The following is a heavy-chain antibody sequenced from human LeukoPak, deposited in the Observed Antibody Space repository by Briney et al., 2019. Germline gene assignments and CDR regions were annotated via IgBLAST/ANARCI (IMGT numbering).Heavy chain of an antibody. D-gene: IGHD2-2*02. Sequence: PGGSLRLSRAASGFTFSSYAMSWVRQAPGKGLEWVSAISGSGGSTYYADSAKGRFTISRDNSKNTLYLQMNSLRAEDTAVYYCAKDRGIVVVPAAIDYWGQGTLVTVSS. V-gene: IGHV3-23*01. CDR2: ISGSGGST. J-gene: IGHJ4*02. CDR3: AKDRGIVVVPAAIDY. CDR1: GFTFSSYA.